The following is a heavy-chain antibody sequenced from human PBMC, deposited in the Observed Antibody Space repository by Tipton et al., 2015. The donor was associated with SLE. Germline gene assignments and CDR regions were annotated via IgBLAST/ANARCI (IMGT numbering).Heavy chain of an antibody. CDR3: VRDWIRGSIFGVPRYYFDY. J-gene: IGHJ4*02. V-gene: IGHV1-3*01. D-gene: IGHD3-3*01. CDR2: INPGNGNT. Sequence: QLVQSGAEVKKPGASVKVSCKASGYTFTNYAMHWVRQAPGQRLEWMGWINPGNGNTKYSQKFQGRVTITRDTSASTAYMELTSLRSEDTAVYYCVRDWIRGSIFGVPRYYFDYWGQGTLVTVSS. CDR1: GYTFTNYA.